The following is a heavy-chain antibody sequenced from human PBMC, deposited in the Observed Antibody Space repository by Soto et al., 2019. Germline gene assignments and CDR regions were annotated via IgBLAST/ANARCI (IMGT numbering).Heavy chain of an antibody. CDR3: GSRYYYDSSGYPGLGY. D-gene: IGHD3-22*01. CDR1: GGSFSGYY. V-gene: IGHV4-34*01. J-gene: IGHJ4*02. CDR2: INHSGST. Sequence: PSETLSLTCAVYGGSFSGYYWSWIRQPPGKGLEWIGEINHSGSTNYNPSLKSRVTISVDTSKNQFSLKLSSVTAADTAVYYCGSRYYYDSSGYPGLGYWGQGTLVTVSS.